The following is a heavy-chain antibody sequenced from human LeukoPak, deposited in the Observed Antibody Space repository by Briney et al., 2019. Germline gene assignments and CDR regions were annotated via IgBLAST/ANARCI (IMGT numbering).Heavy chain of an antibody. CDR2: IYHSGST. V-gene: IGHV4-30-2*01. CDR3: ARGGSVIIPPFDY. D-gene: IGHD3-10*01. J-gene: IGHJ4*02. Sequence: SETLSLTCAVSGGSISSGGYSWSWIRQPPGKGLEWIGYIYHSGSTYYNPSLKSRVTISVDRSKNQFSLKLSSVTAADTAVYYCARGGSVIIPPFDYWGQGTLVTVSS. CDR1: GGSISSGGYS.